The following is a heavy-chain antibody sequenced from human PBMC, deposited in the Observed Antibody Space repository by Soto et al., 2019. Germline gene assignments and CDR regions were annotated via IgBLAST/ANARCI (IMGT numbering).Heavy chain of an antibody. V-gene: IGHV3-23*01. Sequence: GGSLRLSCAASGFIFSSYAMNWVRQAPGKGLEWVSAIGGDGDSTYYADSVKGRFTISRDNSKNTLYLQMNSLRAEDTAVYYCAKDTSTVTTWGYYYYGMDVWGQGTSVTVS. CDR2: IGGDGDST. D-gene: IGHD4-4*01. CDR3: AKDTSTVTTWGYYYYGMDV. CDR1: GFIFSSYA. J-gene: IGHJ6*02.